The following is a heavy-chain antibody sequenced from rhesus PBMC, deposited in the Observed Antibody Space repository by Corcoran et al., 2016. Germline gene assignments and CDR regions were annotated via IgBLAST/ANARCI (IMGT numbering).Heavy chain of an antibody. CDR2: NNPKTGVT. CDR3: ERGDHLFDY. D-gene: IGHD1-44*02. V-gene: IGHV1-138*01. J-gene: IGHJ4*01. Sequence: QVQLVQSGAEVKKPGSSVKVSCQASGYTFTDHYIHWVRQAPGQGLEGVGKNNPKTGVTKDAQRFTGRVTVTSDTSTSTAYMELNSLRSEDTAIYYCERGDHLFDYWGQGVLVTVSS. CDR1: GYTFTDHY.